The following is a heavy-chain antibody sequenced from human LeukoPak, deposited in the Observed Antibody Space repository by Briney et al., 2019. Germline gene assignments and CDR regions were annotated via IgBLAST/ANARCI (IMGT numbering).Heavy chain of an antibody. J-gene: IGHJ4*02. CDR2: IWHDGSVE. CDR3: ARSVNFWGGYPDY. Sequence: GGSLRLSCAASGFTFSRLGMQWVRQAPGKGLEWVAMIWHDGSVEEYAASVKGRFTISRDNSRDTLFLQMNSLRAEDTAVYYCARSVNFWGGYPDYWGQGTLVTVSS. D-gene: IGHD3-3*01. V-gene: IGHV3-33*01. CDR1: GFTFSRLG.